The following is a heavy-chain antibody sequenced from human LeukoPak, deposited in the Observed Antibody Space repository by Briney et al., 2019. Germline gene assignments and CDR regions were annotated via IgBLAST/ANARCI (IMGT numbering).Heavy chain of an antibody. CDR1: GGSFSGYY. CDR3: ARVRRWDAAWDY. J-gene: IGHJ4*02. Sequence: SETLSLTCAVYGGSFSGYYWSWIRLPPGKGLEWIGEINHSGSTNYNPSLKSRVTISVDTSKNQFSLKLSSVTAADTAVYYCARVRRWDAAWDYWGQGTLVTVSS. D-gene: IGHD1-26*01. CDR2: INHSGST. V-gene: IGHV4-34*01.